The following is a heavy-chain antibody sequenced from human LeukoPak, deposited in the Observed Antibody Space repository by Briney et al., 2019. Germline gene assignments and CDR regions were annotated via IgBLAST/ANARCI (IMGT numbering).Heavy chain of an antibody. CDR1: GGSISSGSYY. Sequence: SQTLSLTCTVSGGSISSGSYYWSWIRQPAGKGMEWIVRIYTSGSTNYNPSRKSRVTISVNTSKTQFSLKLSSVTAADTAVYYCARAASSSWYGNDAFDIWGQGTMVTVSS. CDR3: ARAASSSWYGNDAFDI. J-gene: IGHJ3*02. D-gene: IGHD6-13*01. CDR2: IYTSGST. V-gene: IGHV4-61*02.